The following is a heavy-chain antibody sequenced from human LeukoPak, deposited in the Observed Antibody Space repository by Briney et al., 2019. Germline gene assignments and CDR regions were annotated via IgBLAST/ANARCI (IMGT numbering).Heavy chain of an antibody. CDR1: GGTFSSYA. CDR2: IIPIFGTA. V-gene: IGHV1-69*13. D-gene: IGHD5-18*01. CDR3: ARDLGGYSHNYYYYYMDV. Sequence: GASVKVSCKASGGTFSSYAISWVRQAPGQGLEWMGGIIPIFGTANYAQKFQGGVTITADESTSTAYMELSSLRSEDTAVYYCARDLGGYSHNYYYYYMDVWGKGTTVTISS. J-gene: IGHJ6*03.